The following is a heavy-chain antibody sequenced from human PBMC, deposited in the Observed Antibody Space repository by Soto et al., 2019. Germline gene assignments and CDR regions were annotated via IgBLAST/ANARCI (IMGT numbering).Heavy chain of an antibody. CDR2: IYYSGST. J-gene: IGHJ6*02. CDR1: GGSISSSRYY. CDR3: ARNDFWSGYEDYYGMDV. V-gene: IGHV4-39*01. D-gene: IGHD3-3*01. Sequence: PSETLSLTCAVSGGSISSSRYYWGWIRQPPGKGLEWIGSIYYSGSTYYNPSLKSRVTISVDTSKNQFSLKLSSVTAADTAVYYCARNDFWSGYEDYYGMDVWGQGPTVTVSS.